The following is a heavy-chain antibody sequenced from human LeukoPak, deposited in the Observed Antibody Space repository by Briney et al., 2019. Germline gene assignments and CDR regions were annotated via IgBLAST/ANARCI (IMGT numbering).Heavy chain of an antibody. D-gene: IGHD1-26*01. CDR1: GGSIISYY. J-gene: IGHJ4*02. Sequence: SETLSLTCTGSGGSIISYYWSWIRQPPGKGLEWIGFISYSGTTSYSPSLKSRVTMSVDAPKNQFSLKLSSVTAADAAVYYCATSYPSGSYGNLDSWGQGTLVTVSS. CDR2: ISYSGTT. V-gene: IGHV4-59*01. CDR3: ATSYPSGSYGNLDS.